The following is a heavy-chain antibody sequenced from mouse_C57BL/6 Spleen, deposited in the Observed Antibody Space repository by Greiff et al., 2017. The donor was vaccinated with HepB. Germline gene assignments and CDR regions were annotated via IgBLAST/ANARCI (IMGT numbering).Heavy chain of an antibody. Sequence: EVQLQESGGGLVKPGGSLKLSCAASGFTFSDYGMHWVRQAPEKGLEWVAYISSGSSTIYYADRVKGRFTISRDNAKNTLFLQMTSLRSEDTAMYYCAGHYYGSSYYFDYWGQGTTLTVSS. V-gene: IGHV5-17*01. J-gene: IGHJ2*01. CDR3: AGHYYGSSYYFDY. CDR2: ISSGSSTI. CDR1: GFTFSDYG. D-gene: IGHD2-1*01.